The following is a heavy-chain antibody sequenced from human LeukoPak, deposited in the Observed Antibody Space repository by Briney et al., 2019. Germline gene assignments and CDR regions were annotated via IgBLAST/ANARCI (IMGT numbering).Heavy chain of an antibody. V-gene: IGHV3-53*01. CDR2: VYSGDST. CDR1: GFTVSSDY. D-gene: IGHD3-16*01. Sequence: GGSLRLSCAASGFTVSSDYMSWVRHAPGRGPECVPVVYSGDSTYYADSVKGRFTISRDISKNTVYLRMSSLRAEDTAVYYCANFFGGYWGQGTLVTVSS. CDR3: ANFFGGY. J-gene: IGHJ4*02.